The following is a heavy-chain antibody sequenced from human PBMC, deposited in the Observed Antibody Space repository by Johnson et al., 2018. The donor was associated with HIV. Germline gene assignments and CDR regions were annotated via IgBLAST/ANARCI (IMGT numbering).Heavy chain of an antibody. CDR2: INSDGSST. Sequence: EVQLVESGGGVVQPGRSLRASCAASGFGFSRYVMHWVRQAPGKGLVWVSRINSDGSSTRYADSVKGRFTVSRDNAKNKLYLQMNSLRAEDTAVYYCAKDASTLGGDAFDIWGQGTMVTVSS. CDR1: GFGFSRYV. D-gene: IGHD3-16*01. V-gene: IGHV3-74*01. J-gene: IGHJ3*02. CDR3: AKDASTLGGDAFDI.